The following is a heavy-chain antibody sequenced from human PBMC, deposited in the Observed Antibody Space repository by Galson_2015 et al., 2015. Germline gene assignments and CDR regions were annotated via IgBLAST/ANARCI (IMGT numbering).Heavy chain of an antibody. J-gene: IGHJ4*02. D-gene: IGHD3-16*01. CDR2: INSDGTDK. CDR3: ARDPLWDRTVGFDY. V-gene: IGHV3-74*01. CDR1: GFTFSSDW. Sequence: SLRLSCAASGFTFSSDWMHWVRQAPGKGLVWVSRINSDGTDKTYADSVKGRFTISRDNAKNTLYPQMNSLRAEDTAVYYCARDPLWDRTVGFDYWGQGTLVTVSS.